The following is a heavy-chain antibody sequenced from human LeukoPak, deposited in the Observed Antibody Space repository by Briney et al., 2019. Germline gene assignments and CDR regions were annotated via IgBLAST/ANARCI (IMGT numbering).Heavy chain of an antibody. V-gene: IGHV3-11*01. Sequence: GGSLRLSCTASGFTFSDFHVSWIRQAPGEGLEWVSHISGSGYAIHHPGSVKGRFTISRDNAKNSLYLQMNSLRVEDSAVYYCARLSGTYSRGGDHWGQGTLVTVSS. D-gene: IGHD1-26*01. CDR3: ARLSGTYSRGGDH. J-gene: IGHJ4*02. CDR2: ISGSGYAI. CDR1: GFTFSDFH.